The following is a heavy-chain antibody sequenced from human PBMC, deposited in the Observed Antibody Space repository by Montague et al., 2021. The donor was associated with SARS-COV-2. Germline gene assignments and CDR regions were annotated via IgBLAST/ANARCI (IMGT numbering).Heavy chain of an antibody. CDR2: IYYRGST. D-gene: IGHD6-19*01. V-gene: IGHV4-39*01. CDR3: ATQEDPSGWIPGPFDF. J-gene: IGHJ4*03. Sequence: SETLSLTCTVSGGSISSSTYYWAWIRQPPGKGLEWIGSIYYRGSTYYNPSLKSRVFISVDTSKKQLSLTLTSVTAADTAVYYCATQEDPSGWIPGPFDFWGQGNLVNGPS. CDR1: GGSISSSTYY.